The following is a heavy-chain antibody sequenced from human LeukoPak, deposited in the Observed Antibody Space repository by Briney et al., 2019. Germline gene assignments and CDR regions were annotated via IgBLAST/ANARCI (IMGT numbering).Heavy chain of an antibody. D-gene: IGHD3-22*01. V-gene: IGHV2-70*04. CDR1: GFSLSRSGMR. Sequence: SGPALVRPTQTLTLTCTFSGFSLSRSGMRVSWIRQPPGKALEWLARIDWDDHKFYSTSLKTRLTISKDTSKNQVVLTMTNMDPVGTATYYCARIDDSSGYYYDYWGQGTLVTVSS. CDR3: ARIDDSSGYYYDY. CDR2: IDWDDHK. J-gene: IGHJ4*02.